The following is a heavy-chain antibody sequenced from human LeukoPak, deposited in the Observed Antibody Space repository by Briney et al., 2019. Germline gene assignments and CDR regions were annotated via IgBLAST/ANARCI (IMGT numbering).Heavy chain of an antibody. V-gene: IGHV4-59*08. Sequence: SETLSLTCTVSGASIRSYYWSWIRQPPGKGLEWIGYIYYSGGTNYNPSLKSRVNISADTSKNQFSLKLSSVTAADTAVYYCARGVRAAAGSIAVYYFDYWGQGTLVTVSS. D-gene: IGHD6-13*01. CDR3: ARGVRAAAGSIAVYYFDY. J-gene: IGHJ4*02. CDR1: GASIRSYY. CDR2: IYYSGGT.